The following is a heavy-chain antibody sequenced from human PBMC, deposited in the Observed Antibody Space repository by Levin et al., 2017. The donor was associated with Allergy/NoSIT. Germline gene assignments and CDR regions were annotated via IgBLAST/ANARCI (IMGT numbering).Heavy chain of an antibody. J-gene: IGHJ4*02. V-gene: IGHV3-23*01. CDR1: GFTFSSYA. CDR3: AKDQLEPLREFFGLFDY. D-gene: IGHD1-1*01. Sequence: GGSLRLSCAASGFTFSSYAMSWVRQAPGKGLEWVSAISGSGGSTYYADSVKGRFTISRDNSKNTLYLQMNSLRAEDTAVYYCAKDQLEPLREFFGLFDYWGQGTLVTVSS. CDR2: ISGSGGST.